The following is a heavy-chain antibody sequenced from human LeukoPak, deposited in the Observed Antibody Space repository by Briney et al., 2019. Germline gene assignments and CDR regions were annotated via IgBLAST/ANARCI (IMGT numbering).Heavy chain of an antibody. Sequence: GGSLRLSCAASGFTFDDYGMSWVRQAPGKGLEWVSGINWNGGSTGYADSVKGRFTISRDNARNSLYLQMNSLRAEDTALYYCAGDGVVVVPAASSHYYYYYMDVWGKGTTVTVSS. D-gene: IGHD2-2*01. V-gene: IGHV3-20*04. J-gene: IGHJ6*03. CDR1: GFTFDDYG. CDR2: INWNGGST. CDR3: AGDGVVVVPAASSHYYYYYMDV.